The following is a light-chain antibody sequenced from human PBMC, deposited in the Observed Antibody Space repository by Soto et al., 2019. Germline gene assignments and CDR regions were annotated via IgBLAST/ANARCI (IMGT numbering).Light chain of an antibody. J-gene: IGKJ1*01. V-gene: IGKV1-39*01. CDR2: GVS. Sequence: DVQMTQSPSSLSASVGDRVTITCRASQSISTLLSWYQQKPGKAPKLLMYGVSTLQSGVPPRFSGSGSGTDFTLTIRSLQPEYSAIYFCQQTYSTPWTFGKGTKGEIK. CDR1: QSISTL. CDR3: QQTYSTPWT.